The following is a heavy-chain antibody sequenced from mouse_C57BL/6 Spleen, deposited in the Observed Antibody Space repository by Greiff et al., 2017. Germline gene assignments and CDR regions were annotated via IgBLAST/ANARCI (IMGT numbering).Heavy chain of an antibody. CDR2: ISSGSSTI. J-gene: IGHJ4*01. V-gene: IGHV5-17*01. D-gene: IGHD2-5*01. Sequence: EVMLVESGGGLVKPGGSLKLSCAASGFTFSDYGMHWVRQAPEKGLEWVAYISSGSSTIYYADTVKGRFTISRDNAKNTLFLQMTSLRSEDTAMYYCARKDSNYAMDYWGQGTSVTVSS. CDR1: GFTFSDYG. CDR3: ARKDSNYAMDY.